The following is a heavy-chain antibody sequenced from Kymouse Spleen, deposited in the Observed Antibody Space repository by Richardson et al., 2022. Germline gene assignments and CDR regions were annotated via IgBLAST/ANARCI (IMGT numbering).Heavy chain of an antibody. V-gene: IGHV4-34*01. J-gene: IGHJ1*01. CDR3: ARHSSSSGYFQH. Sequence: QVQLQQWGAGLLKPSETLSLTCAVYGGSFSGYYWSWIRQPPGKGLEWIGEINHSGSTNYNPSLKSRVTISVDTSKNQFSLKLSSVTAADTAVYYCARHSSSSGYFQHWGQGTLVTVSS. CDR1: GGSFSGYY. CDR2: INHSGST. D-gene: IGHD6-6*01.